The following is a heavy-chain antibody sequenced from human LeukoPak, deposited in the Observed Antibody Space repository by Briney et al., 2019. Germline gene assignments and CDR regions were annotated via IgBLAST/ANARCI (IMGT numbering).Heavy chain of an antibody. V-gene: IGHV3-30*18. CDR2: ISYDGSNK. CDR3: AKDGAAAGHFDY. CDR1: GFTFSSYG. J-gene: IGHJ4*02. Sequence: GGSLRLSCAASGFTFSSYGMHWVRQAPGKGLEWVAVISYDGSNKYYADSVKGRFTISRDNSKNTLYLQMNSLRAEDTAVYYCAKDGAAAGHFDYWGQGTLVTVSS. D-gene: IGHD6-13*01.